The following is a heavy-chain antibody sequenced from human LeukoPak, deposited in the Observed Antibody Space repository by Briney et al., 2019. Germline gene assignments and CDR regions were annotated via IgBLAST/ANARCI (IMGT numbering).Heavy chain of an antibody. CDR3: ARAVAGWYYFDY. J-gene: IGHJ4*02. D-gene: IGHD6-19*01. CDR1: GYTFTSHY. Sequence: ASVKVSCKASGYTFTSHYMHWVRQAPGQGLEWMGIINPSGGSTSYAQKFQGRVTMTRDTSTSTVYMELSSLRSEDTAVYYCARAVAGWYYFDYWGQGTLVTVSS. CDR2: INPSGGST. V-gene: IGHV1-46*01.